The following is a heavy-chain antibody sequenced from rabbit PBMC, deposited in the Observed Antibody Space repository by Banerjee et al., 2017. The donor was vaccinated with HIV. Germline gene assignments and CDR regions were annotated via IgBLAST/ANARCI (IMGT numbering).Heavy chain of an antibody. J-gene: IGHJ4*01. CDR2: IYDGSSGST. CDR1: GFSFSSNHY. D-gene: IGHD4-1*01. V-gene: IGHV1S40*01. CDR3: ARDLAGVIGWNFNL. Sequence: QSLEESGGDLVKPGASLTLTCTASGFSFSSNHYVCWVRQAPGKGLEWIACIYDGSSGSTYYTSWAKGRFTISKTSSTTVTLQMTSLTAADTATYFCARDLAGVIGWNFNLWGPGTLVTVS.